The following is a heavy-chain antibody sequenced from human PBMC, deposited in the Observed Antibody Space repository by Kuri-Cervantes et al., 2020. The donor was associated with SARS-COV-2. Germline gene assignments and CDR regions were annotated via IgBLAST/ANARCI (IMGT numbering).Heavy chain of an antibody. Sequence: SGTLCLTCTVSGCSISSYYLRWVRQPPGKGLEWIGYISYSGSNNYNPSLKSRVTISVSTTKKHFSLKLSSVTAADTAVYYCAKTPALQGNDYWGQGTLVTVSS. D-gene: IGHD5-24*01. CDR2: ISYSGSN. V-gene: IGHV4-59*08. CDR1: GCSISSYY. J-gene: IGHJ4*01. CDR3: AKTPALQGNDY.